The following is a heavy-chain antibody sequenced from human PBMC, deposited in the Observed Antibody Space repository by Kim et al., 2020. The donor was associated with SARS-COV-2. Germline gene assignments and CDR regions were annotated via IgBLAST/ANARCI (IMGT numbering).Heavy chain of an antibody. CDR3: ARGQGVPAATWVAGAFDI. V-gene: IGHV3-21*01. D-gene: IGHD2-2*01. CDR1: GFTFSSYS. Sequence: GGSLRLSCAASGFTFSSYSMTWVRQAPGKGLEWVSSISSSTSNIYYADSVKGRFTISRDNAKNSLYLQMNSLRAEDTAVYCCARGQGVPAATWVAGAFDIWGQETMGTVSS. CDR2: ISSSTSNI. J-gene: IGHJ3*02.